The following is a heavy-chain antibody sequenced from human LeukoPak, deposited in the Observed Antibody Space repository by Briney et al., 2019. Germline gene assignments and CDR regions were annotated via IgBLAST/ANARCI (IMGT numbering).Heavy chain of an antibody. J-gene: IGHJ3*02. CDR3: ARDLAFGEMVTNRGAFDI. Sequence: PRASVKVSCKASGYTFTDYYMHWVRQAPGQGLEWMGWINPYSGGTNYAQKVQGRVTVTRGTSISTAYLDMSRLRSDDTAVYFCARDLAFGEMVTNRGAFDIWGQGTMVTVSS. V-gene: IGHV1-2*02. CDR2: INPYSGGT. D-gene: IGHD5-24*01. CDR1: GYTFTDYY.